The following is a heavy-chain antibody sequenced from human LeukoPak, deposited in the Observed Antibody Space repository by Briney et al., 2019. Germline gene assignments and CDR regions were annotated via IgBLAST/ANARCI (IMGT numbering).Heavy chain of an antibody. CDR2: ITSFSTYI. CDR3: ARDKPDSSWYGPKDY. J-gene: IGHJ4*02. CDR1: GFSFSGYT. V-gene: IGHV3-21*01. Sequence: GGSLRLSCAASGFSFSGYTMNWVRQAPGKGLEWVSSITSFSTYIYYAASVEGRFTISRDNAKNSLYLQMNSLRAEDRAVYYCARDKPDSSWYGPKDYWGRGTLVTVSS. D-gene: IGHD6-13*01.